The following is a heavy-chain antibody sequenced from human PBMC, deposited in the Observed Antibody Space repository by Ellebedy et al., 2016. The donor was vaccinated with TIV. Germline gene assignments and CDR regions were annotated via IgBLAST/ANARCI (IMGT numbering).Heavy chain of an antibody. CDR3: SRNLGHYMLSD. V-gene: IGHV3-7*01. D-gene: IGHD2-8*01. J-gene: IGHJ4*02. Sequence: GESLKISCAASGLTFSGDWMTWMRQAPGKELEWVANINGDGRAIQYADSVEGRFTISRDNAKKSLFLQMNSLRVEDTAMYYCSRNLGHYMLSDWGQGSLVTVSS. CDR1: GLTFSGDW. CDR2: INGDGRAI.